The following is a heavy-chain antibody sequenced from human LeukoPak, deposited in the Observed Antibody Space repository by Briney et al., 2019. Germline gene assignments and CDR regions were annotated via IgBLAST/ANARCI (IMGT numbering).Heavy chain of an antibody. CDR1: GGSISSGSHY. CDR2: IFYTGTT. V-gene: IGHV4-61*10. J-gene: IGHJ4*02. CDR3: ARSRIEMATISPADY. Sequence: PSETLSLTCTVSGGSISSGSHYWSWIRQPAGKGLEWIGYIFYTGTTNYNPSLKSRVTISVDTSNEQFSLKLTSVTAADSAVYYCARSRIEMATISPADYWGQGTLVTVSS. D-gene: IGHD5-24*01.